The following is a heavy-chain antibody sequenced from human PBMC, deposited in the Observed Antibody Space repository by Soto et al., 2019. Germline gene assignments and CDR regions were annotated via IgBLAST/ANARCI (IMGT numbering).Heavy chain of an antibody. CDR1: GFTFSNAW. D-gene: IGHD1-1*01. CDR3: TTEDTTGLTVDY. V-gene: IGHV3-15*01. J-gene: IGHJ4*02. CDR2: IKSKTDGGTT. Sequence: GGSLRLSCAASGFTFSNAWMSWVRQAPGKGLEWVGRIKSKTDGGTTDYAAPVKGRFTISRDDSKNTLYLQMNSLKTKDTAVYYCTTEDTTGLTVDYWGQGTLVTVSS.